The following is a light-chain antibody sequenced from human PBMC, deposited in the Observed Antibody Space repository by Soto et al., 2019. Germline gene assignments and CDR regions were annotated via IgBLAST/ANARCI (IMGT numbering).Light chain of an antibody. CDR2: GAS. Sequence: DIQLTQSPSFLSASIGDRVSITCRASQGIATYLAWYQQQPGKAPRLLIYGASTLQSGVPSSVSGSGSRIEFILTIDSMEHYDSATNICQEVNSFVPSYGGGTKVEIK. CDR3: QEVNSFVPS. CDR1: QGIATY. J-gene: IGKJ4*01. V-gene: IGKV1-9*01.